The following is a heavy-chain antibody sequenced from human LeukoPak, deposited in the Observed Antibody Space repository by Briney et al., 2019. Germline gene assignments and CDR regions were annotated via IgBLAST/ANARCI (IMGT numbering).Heavy chain of an antibody. D-gene: IGHD6-13*01. J-gene: IGHJ4*02. CDR2: IYTSGNT. CDR1: GASFISYY. CDR3: ARDLEAAGYFDN. V-gene: IGHV4-4*07. Sequence: PSETLSLTCTVSGASFISYYLTWIRQPAGKGLEWIGRIYTSGNTNYNPSLKSRVTMSVDTSKNQFSLKLTSVTAADTAVYYCARDLEAAGYFDNWGQGTLVTVSS.